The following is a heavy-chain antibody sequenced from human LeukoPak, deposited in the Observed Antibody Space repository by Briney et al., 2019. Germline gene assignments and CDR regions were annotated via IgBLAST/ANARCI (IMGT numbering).Heavy chain of an antibody. CDR2: ISGSGGST. CDR1: GFTFSSYA. J-gene: IGHJ6*02. Sequence: GGSLRLSCAASGFTFSSYAMSWVRQAPGKGLEWVSAISGSGGSTYYADSVKGRFTISRDNSKNTLYLQMNSLRAEDTAVYYCAKRLVVVVVAAPGADYYGVDVWGQGTTVTVSS. V-gene: IGHV3-23*01. D-gene: IGHD2-15*01. CDR3: AKRLVVVVVAAPGADYYGVDV.